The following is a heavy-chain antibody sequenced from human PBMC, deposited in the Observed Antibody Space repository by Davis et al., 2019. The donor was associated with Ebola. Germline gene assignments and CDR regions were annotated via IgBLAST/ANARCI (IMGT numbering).Heavy chain of an antibody. CDR1: GFTFSSYW. J-gene: IGHJ5*02. CDR2: IKQDGSEK. V-gene: IGHV3-7*03. CDR3: ARADHYDFWSGYYRNWFDP. Sequence: GGSLRLSCAASGFTFSSYWMSWVRQAPGKGLEWVANIKQDGSEKYYVDSVKGRFTISRDNAKNSLYLQMNSLRAEDTAVYYCARADHYDFWSGYYRNWFDPWGQGTLVTVSS. D-gene: IGHD3-3*01.